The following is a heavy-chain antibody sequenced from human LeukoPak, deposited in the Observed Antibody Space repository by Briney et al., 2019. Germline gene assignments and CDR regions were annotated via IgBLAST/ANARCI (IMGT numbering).Heavy chain of an antibody. J-gene: IGHJ6*03. Sequence: GGSLRLSCAASGVTFSSYWMSWVRQAPGKGLEWVANIKQDGSEKYYVDSVKGRFTISRDNAKNSLYLQMNSLRAEDTAVYYCARDVCYMDVWGKGTTVTVSS. CDR3: ARDVCYMDV. CDR2: IKQDGSEK. CDR1: GVTFSSYW. D-gene: IGHD5/OR15-5a*01. V-gene: IGHV3-7*01.